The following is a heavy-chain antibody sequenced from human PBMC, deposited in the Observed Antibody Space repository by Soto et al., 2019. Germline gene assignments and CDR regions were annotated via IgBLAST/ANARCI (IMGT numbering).Heavy chain of an antibody. D-gene: IGHD2-15*01. CDR3: ASTKDETLYFDY. V-gene: IGHV4-39*01. J-gene: IGHJ4*02. Sequence: QLQLQESGPGLVKPSETLSLTCTVSGDSISITSYYWGRVRQPPGKGLEWIGSIHYSGSTHYNPSLQSRVTISGDASKKQFSLKLRSVTAADTAVYYCASTKDETLYFDYWGQGTLVTVSS. CDR1: GDSISITSYY. CDR2: IHYSGST.